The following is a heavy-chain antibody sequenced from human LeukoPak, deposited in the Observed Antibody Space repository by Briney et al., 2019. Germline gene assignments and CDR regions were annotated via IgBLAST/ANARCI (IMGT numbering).Heavy chain of an antibody. Sequence: SETLSLTCAVSGGSISSSNWWSWVRQHPGKGLEWIGYIYYSGSTYYNPSLKSRVTISVDTSKDQFSLKLSSVTAADTAVYYCARERYFDYWGQGTLVTVSS. CDR2: IYYSGST. V-gene: IGHV4-31*11. CDR3: ARERYFDY. CDR1: GGSISSSNW. J-gene: IGHJ4*02.